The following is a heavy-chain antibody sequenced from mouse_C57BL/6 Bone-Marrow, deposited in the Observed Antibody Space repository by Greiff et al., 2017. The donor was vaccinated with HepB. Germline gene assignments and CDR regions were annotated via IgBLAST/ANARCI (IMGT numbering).Heavy chain of an antibody. V-gene: IGHV1-80*01. CDR1: GYAFSSYW. CDR2: IYPGDGDT. Sequence: VMLVESGAELVKPGASVKISCKASGYAFSSYWMNWVKQRPGKGLEWIGQIYPGDGDTNYNGKFKGKATLTADKSSSTAYMQLSSLTSEDSAVYFCARGFYYYGSSYLYWYFDVWGTGTTVTVSS. D-gene: IGHD1-1*01. J-gene: IGHJ1*03. CDR3: ARGFYYYGSSYLYWYFDV.